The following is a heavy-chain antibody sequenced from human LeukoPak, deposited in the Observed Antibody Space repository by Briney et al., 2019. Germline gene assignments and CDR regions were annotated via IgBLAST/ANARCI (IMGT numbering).Heavy chain of an antibody. CDR3: ARDYYDSSGAGSL. Sequence: GGSLRLPCAASGFTVSSNYMSWVRQAPGKGLEGVSVIYSGGSTYYADSVKGRFTISRDNSKNTLYLQMNSLRAEETAVYYCARDYYDSSGAGSLWGQGTLVTVSS. J-gene: IGHJ4*02. V-gene: IGHV3-66*02. D-gene: IGHD3-22*01. CDR1: GFTVSSNY. CDR2: IYSGGST.